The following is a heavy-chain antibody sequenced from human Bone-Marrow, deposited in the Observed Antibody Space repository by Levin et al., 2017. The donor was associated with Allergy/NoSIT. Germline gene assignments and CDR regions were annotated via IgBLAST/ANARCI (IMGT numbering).Heavy chain of an antibody. Sequence: LSLTCAASGFTFTDYYMAWIRQAPGKGLEWLSYISSSGSTTYYADSVQGRFTISRDNSKDSLYLQMNSLRAEDTAVYYCAGDSTGTTGWFAPWGQGTLVTVSS. D-gene: IGHD1-7*01. CDR3: AGDSTGTTGWFAP. CDR2: ISSSGSTT. J-gene: IGHJ5*02. CDR1: GFTFTDYY. V-gene: IGHV3-11*01.